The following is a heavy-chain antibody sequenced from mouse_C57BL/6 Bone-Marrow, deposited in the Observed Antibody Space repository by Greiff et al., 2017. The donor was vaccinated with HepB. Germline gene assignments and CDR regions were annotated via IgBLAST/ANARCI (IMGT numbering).Heavy chain of an antibody. CDR2: IRLKSDNYAT. CDR1: GFTFSNYW. V-gene: IGHV6-3*01. CDR3: TVTTVVATSDFDY. J-gene: IGHJ2*01. D-gene: IGHD1-1*01. Sequence: EVKVEESGGGLVQPGGSMKLSCVASGFTFSNYWMNWVRQSPEKGLEWVAQIRLKSDNYATHYAESVKGRFTISRDDSKSSVYLQMNNLRAEDTGIYYCTVTTVVATSDFDYWGQGTTLTVSS.